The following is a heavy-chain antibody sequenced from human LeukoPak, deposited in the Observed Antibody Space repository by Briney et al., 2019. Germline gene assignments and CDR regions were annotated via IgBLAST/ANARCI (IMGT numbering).Heavy chain of an antibody. CDR2: ISSGGAYT. J-gene: IGHJ6*02. CDR3: AKDPYSSSSGGPYPMDV. D-gene: IGHD6-6*01. V-gene: IGHV3-23*01. Sequence: GGSLRVSCAASGFTFSNFAMSWGRQAPGKGLEWVSSISSGGAYTYYADTVKGRFTISRDNSKNTLYLQMNSLRAEDTAVYYCAKDPYSSSSGGPYPMDVWGQGTTVTVSS. CDR1: GFTFSNFA.